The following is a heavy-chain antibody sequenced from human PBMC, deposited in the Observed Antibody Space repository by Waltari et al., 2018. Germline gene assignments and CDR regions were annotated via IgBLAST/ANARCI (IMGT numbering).Heavy chain of an antibody. CDR2: ISGSGETT. V-gene: IGHV3-23*04. CDR3: AKTGWSSYDY. Sequence: EVQLVESGGGLVQPGGSLRLSCTASGFIFSSHAVTWVRQAPGRGLEWVSAISGSGETTYYADSVKGRFTISRDNSKNTLYLQMNSLRVEDTAVYFCAKTGWSSYDYWGQGTLVSVSS. J-gene: IGHJ4*02. CDR1: GFIFSSHA. D-gene: IGHD6-19*01.